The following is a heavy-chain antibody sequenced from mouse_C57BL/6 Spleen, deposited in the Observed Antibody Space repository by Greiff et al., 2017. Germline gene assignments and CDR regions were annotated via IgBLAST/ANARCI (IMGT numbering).Heavy chain of an antibody. CDR1: GYNFTSYW. Sequence: VQLQQPGAELVKPGASVKMSCKASGYNFTSYWITWVKQRPGQGLEWIGDMYPGSGSTNYNEKFTSKATLTVDTSSSTAYMQLRSLTSEESAVYYWARDYYGNSYWYFDVWGTGTTVTVSS. CDR3: ARDYYGNSYWYFDV. CDR2: MYPGSGST. V-gene: IGHV1-55*01. D-gene: IGHD1-1*01. J-gene: IGHJ1*03.